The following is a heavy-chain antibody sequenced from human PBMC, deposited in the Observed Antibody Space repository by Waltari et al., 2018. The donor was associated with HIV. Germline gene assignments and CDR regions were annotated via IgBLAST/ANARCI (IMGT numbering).Heavy chain of an antibody. Sequence: QVQLQESGPGLVKPSETLSLTCTVSGGSVSSGSFYCSWIRQPPGQELEWIGDIYYSGNTYYNPSLKSRLTISLDTSKNQFSLNLKSVTTADAAVYYCARGRGSWLQLRGLKSFEFWGQGTLVTVSS. CDR1: GGSVSSGSFY. V-gene: IGHV4-61*01. D-gene: IGHD5-12*01. CDR2: IYYSGNT. CDR3: ARGRGSWLQLRGLKSFEF. J-gene: IGHJ4*02.